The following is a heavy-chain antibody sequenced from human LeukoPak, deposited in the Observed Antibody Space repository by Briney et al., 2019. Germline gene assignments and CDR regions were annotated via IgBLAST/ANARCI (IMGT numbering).Heavy chain of an antibody. J-gene: IGHJ6*03. D-gene: IGHD1-26*01. V-gene: IGHV4-61*02. Sequence: SETLSLTCTVSGDSISSGDYYWSWIRQPAGKGLEWIGRISSSGSTNYNPSLKSRVTMSVDTSKNQFSLKLSSVTAADTAVYYCARDRSGVLRGADYYYYMDVWGKGTTVTISS. CDR3: ARDRSGVLRGADYYYYMDV. CDR1: GDSISSGDYY. CDR2: ISSSGST.